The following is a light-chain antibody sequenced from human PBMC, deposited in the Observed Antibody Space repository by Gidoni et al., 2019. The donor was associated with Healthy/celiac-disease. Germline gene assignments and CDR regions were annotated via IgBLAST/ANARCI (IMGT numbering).Light chain of an antibody. J-gene: IGKJ2*01. CDR1: QSVSSSY. CDR3: QQYGSSPPYT. CDR2: GAS. V-gene: IGKV3-20*01. Sequence: EIVLTKSPGTLSLSPGERATLSCRASQSVSSSYLAWYQQKPGQAPRRLIYGASSRATGIPDRFSGSGSGTDFTLTISRLEPEDFAVYYCQQYGSSPPYTFGQGTKLEIK.